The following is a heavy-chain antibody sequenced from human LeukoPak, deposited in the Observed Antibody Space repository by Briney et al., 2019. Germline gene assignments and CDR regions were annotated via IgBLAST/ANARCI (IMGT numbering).Heavy chain of an antibody. CDR3: AREGRDYGTYYYYYYMDV. CDR1: GYTFTSYG. CDR2: ISAYDGDT. D-gene: IGHD4-17*01. Sequence: ASVKVSFKASGYTFTSYGISWVRQAPGQGLEWMGWISAYDGDTNYAQNFQDRVTITTDTSTSTAYMELRSLTSDDTAVYFCAREGRDYGTYYYYYYMDVWGKGTTVTVSS. V-gene: IGHV1-18*01. J-gene: IGHJ6*03.